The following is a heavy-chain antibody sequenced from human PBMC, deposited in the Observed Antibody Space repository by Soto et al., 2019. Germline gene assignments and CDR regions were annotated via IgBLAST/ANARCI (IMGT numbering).Heavy chain of an antibody. CDR2: ITSSGGST. Sequence: GGSLRLSCAASGFTFSSYAMSWVRQTPGKGLEWVSAITSSGGSTYYADSVRGRFTISRDNSKKTLYLQMNSLRAEDTAVYYCANCPTLYAPTYNWFDPWGQGTLVTVSS. D-gene: IGHD2-8*01. CDR3: ANCPTLYAPTYNWFDP. CDR1: GFTFSSYA. V-gene: IGHV3-23*01. J-gene: IGHJ5*02.